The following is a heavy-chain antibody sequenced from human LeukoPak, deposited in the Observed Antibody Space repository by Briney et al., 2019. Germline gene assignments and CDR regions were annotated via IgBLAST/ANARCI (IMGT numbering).Heavy chain of an antibody. CDR1: GFTFSNAW. J-gene: IGHJ6*02. Sequence: GGSLRLSCAASGFTFSNAWMSWVRQAPGKGLEWVGRIKSKTDGGTTDYAAPVKGRFTISRDDSKNTLYLQMNSLKTEDTAVYYCTTDAGGYSHGYGSYYYYGMDVWGQGTTVTVSS. V-gene: IGHV3-15*01. CDR3: TTDAGGYSHGYGSYYYYGMDV. CDR2: IKSKTDGGTT. D-gene: IGHD5-18*01.